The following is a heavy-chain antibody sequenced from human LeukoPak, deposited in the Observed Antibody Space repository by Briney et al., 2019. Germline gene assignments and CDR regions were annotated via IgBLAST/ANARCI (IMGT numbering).Heavy chain of an antibody. CDR3: ARDGWVYQGIAARWDYYYYMDV. CDR2: INPSGGST. D-gene: IGHD6-6*01. Sequence: VASVKVSCKASGYTFTTYYMHWVRQAPGQGLEWMGIINPSGGSTSYAQKFQGRVTMTRDMSTSTVYMELSSLRSEDTAVYYCARDGWVYQGIAARWDYYYYMDVWGKGTTVTVSS. J-gene: IGHJ6*03. CDR1: GYTFTTYY. V-gene: IGHV1-46*01.